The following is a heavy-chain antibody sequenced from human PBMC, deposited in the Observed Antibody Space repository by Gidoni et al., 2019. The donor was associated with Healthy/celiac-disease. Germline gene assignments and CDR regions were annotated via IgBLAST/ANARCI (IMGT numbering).Heavy chain of an antibody. CDR2: IYWDDDK. J-gene: IGHJ4*02. V-gene: IGHV2-5*02. CDR3: AHIMILRGSGSYYKGFDY. Sequence: QITLKESGPTLVKPTQTLTLTSTFSGFSLSTSGVGVGWIRQPPGKALEWLALIYWDDDKRYSPSLKSRLTITKDTSKNQVVLTMTNMDPVDTATYYCAHIMILRGSGSYYKGFDYWGQGTLVTVSS. CDR1: GFSLSTSGVG. D-gene: IGHD3-10*01.